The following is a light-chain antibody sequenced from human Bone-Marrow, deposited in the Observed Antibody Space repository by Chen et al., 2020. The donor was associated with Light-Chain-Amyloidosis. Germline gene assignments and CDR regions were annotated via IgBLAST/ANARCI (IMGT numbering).Light chain of an antibody. Sequence: QTVVTQEPSFSVSPGGTVTLTCGLSSGSVSTSYYPSGYQQTPGQAPRTLIYSTDTRSSGVPDRFSGYILGHNACLTITGAQAEDESDYYCVLYLGSGTWVFGGGTKLTVL. CDR2: STD. J-gene: IGLJ3*02. CDR1: SGSVSTSYY. CDR3: VLYLGSGTWV. V-gene: IGLV8-61*01.